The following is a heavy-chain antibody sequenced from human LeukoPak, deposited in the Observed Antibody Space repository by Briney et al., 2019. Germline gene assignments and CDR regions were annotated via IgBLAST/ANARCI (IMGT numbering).Heavy chain of an antibody. CDR2: ISSGDSPK. CDR3: ARVYGGGLLEY. CDR1: GFIFSSYE. Sequence: GALRLSCAASGFIFSSYEMTWVRQTPGKGLEWLSYISSGDSPKFYADSVKGRFTISRDTAKNSLYLQMNSLRAEDTAVYYCARVYGGGLLEYWGQGTLVTVSA. D-gene: IGHD4-17*01. J-gene: IGHJ4*02. V-gene: IGHV3-48*03.